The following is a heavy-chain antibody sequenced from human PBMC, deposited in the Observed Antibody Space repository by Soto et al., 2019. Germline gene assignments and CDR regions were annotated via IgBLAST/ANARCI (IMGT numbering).Heavy chain of an antibody. CDR3: AKDRGGGYTIFGVVIGFYGMDV. CDR1: GFTFSSYG. D-gene: IGHD3-3*01. Sequence: GGSLRLSCAASGFTFSSYGMHWVRQAPGKGLEWVAVISYDGSNKYYADSVKGRFTISRDNSKNTLYLQMNSLRAEDTAVYYCAKDRGGGYTIFGVVIGFYGMDVWGQGTTVTVAS. CDR2: ISYDGSNK. J-gene: IGHJ6*02. V-gene: IGHV3-30*18.